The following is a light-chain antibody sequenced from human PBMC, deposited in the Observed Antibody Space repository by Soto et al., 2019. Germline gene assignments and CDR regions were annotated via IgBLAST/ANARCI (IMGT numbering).Light chain of an antibody. Sequence: LTQPPSVSGSPGQSVTISCTGTSNDVGGYNYVSWYQQHPGKAPRLMIYDVTKRPSGVPDRFSGSKSDNTASLTISGLQAEDEADYYCCSYAGGYIYVFGTGTKVTVL. CDR3: CSYAGGYIYV. J-gene: IGLJ1*01. V-gene: IGLV2-11*01. CDR2: DVT. CDR1: SNDVGGYNY.